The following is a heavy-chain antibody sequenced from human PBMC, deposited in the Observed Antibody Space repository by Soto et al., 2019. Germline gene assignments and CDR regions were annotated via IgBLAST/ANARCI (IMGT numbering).Heavy chain of an antibody. Sequence: GGSLRLSCAASGFTFSGYWMHWVRQAPGKGLVGVARINTDGSTTRYADSVKGRFTFSRDNAKNRLYLQMNSLRAEDTAVYYCARDSGTGLDYWGQGTPVTVSS. CDR1: GFTFSGYW. CDR2: INTDGSTT. CDR3: ARDSGTGLDY. V-gene: IGHV3-74*01. J-gene: IGHJ4*02.